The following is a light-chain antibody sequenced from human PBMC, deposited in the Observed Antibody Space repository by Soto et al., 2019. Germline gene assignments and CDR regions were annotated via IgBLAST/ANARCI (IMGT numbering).Light chain of an antibody. V-gene: IGLV2-14*03. CDR3: SSYTSSSTLV. J-gene: IGLJ2*01. CDR1: SSDVGGYNY. Sequence: QSALTQPASVSGSPGQSITISCTGTSSDVGGYNYVSWYQQHPGKAPKLIIYDVSNRPSGVSNRFSGSKSGNTASQTISGLQAEDEADYYCSSYTSSSTLVFGGGTKLTVL. CDR2: DVS.